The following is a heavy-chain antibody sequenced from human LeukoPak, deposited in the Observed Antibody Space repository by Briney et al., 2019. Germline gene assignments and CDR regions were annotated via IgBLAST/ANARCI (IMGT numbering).Heavy chain of an antibody. CDR2: ISPTGDTI. J-gene: IGHJ4*02. CDR1: GFIFSHRG. D-gene: IGHD4-17*01. CDR3: ATVVGPTLTTWFFEN. V-gene: IGHV3-48*03. Sequence: QTGGSLRLSCAGSGFIFSHRGMIWVRQAPGRGLEWASYISPTGDTIQYADSVKGRFTVSRDNAKNSLSLHMNSLRAEDTAVYYFATVVGPTLTTWFFENGGKGTRVTFSS.